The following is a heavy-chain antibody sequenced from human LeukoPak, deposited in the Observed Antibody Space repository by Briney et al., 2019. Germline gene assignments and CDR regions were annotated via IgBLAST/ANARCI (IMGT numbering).Heavy chain of an antibody. CDR1: GGSISSSSYY. Sequence: SETLSLTCTVSGGSISSSSYYWGWIRQPPGKGLEWIGSIYYSGSTNYNPSLKSRVTISVDTSKNQFSLKLSSVTAADTAVYYCARGGGTIFGVTTNFDYWGQGTLVTVSS. J-gene: IGHJ4*02. CDR2: IYYSGST. V-gene: IGHV4-39*07. D-gene: IGHD3-3*01. CDR3: ARGGGTIFGVTTNFDY.